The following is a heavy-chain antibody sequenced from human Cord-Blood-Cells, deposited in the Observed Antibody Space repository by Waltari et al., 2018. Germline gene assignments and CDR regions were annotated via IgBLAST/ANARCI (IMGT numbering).Heavy chain of an antibody. J-gene: IGHJ4*02. Sequence: SSWMSWVRQAPGKGLEWVANIKQDGSEKYYVDSVKGRFTISRDNAKNSLYLQMNSLRAEDTAVYYCARESDYWGQGTLVTVSS. CDR1: SSW. V-gene: IGHV3-7*01. CDR3: ARESDY. CDR2: IKQDGSEK.